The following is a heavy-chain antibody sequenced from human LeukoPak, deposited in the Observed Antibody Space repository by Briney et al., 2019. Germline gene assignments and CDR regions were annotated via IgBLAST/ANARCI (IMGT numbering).Heavy chain of an antibody. V-gene: IGHV3-30*18. CDR1: GFTFSSYG. D-gene: IGHD6-19*01. J-gene: IGHJ4*02. CDR3: AKVRIAVAHLDY. CDR2: ISYDGGNK. Sequence: GGSLRLSCAAPGFTFSSYGMHWVRQAPGKGLEWVAVISYDGGNKYYADSVKGRFTISRDNSKNTLYLQMNSLRAEDTAVYYCAKVRIAVAHLDYWGQGTLVTVSS.